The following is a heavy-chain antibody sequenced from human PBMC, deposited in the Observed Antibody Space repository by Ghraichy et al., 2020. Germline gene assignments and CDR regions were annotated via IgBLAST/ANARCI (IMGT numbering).Heavy chain of an antibody. CDR1: GGSFSGYY. D-gene: IGHD6-13*01. V-gene: IGHV4-34*01. Sequence: SETLSLTCAVYGGSFSGYYWSWIRQPPGKGLEWIGEINHSGSTNYNPSLKSRVTISVDTSKNQFSLKLSSVTAADTAVYYCARGLHIAAAGTGYFDYWGQGTLVTVSS. CDR3: ARGLHIAAAGTGYFDY. J-gene: IGHJ4*02. CDR2: INHSGST.